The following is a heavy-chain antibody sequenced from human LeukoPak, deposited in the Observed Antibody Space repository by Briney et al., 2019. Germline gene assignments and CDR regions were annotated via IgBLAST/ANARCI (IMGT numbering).Heavy chain of an antibody. CDR1: GGSISSGGYY. Sequence: SQTLSLTCTVSGGSISSGGYYWSWIRQHPGKGLEWIGYIYYSGSTYYNPSLKSRVTISVDTSKNQFSLKLSSVTAADTAVSYCARAPYSGYGYFDYWGQGTPVTVSS. J-gene: IGHJ4*02. V-gene: IGHV4-31*03. CDR2: IYYSGST. CDR3: ARAPYSGYGYFDY. D-gene: IGHD5-12*01.